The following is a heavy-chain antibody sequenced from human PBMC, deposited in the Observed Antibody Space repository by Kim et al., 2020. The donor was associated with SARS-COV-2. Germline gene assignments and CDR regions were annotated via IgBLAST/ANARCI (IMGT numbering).Heavy chain of an antibody. J-gene: IGHJ4*02. CDR1: GFTFSSYA. Sequence: GGSLRLSCAASGFTFSSYAMHWVRQAPGKGLEWVAVIWYDGSNKYYADSVKGRFTISRDNSKNTLYLQMNSLRAEDTAVYYCAKPDTAMVFDYWGQGTLVTVSS. CDR3: AKPDTAMVFDY. V-gene: IGHV3-33*06. CDR2: IWYDGSNK. D-gene: IGHD5-18*01.